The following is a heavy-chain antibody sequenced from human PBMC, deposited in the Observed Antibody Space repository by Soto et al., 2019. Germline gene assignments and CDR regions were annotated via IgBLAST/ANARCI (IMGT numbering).Heavy chain of an antibody. Sequence: QVQLVESGGGLVKPGGSLRLSCAASGFTFSDYYMSWIRQAPGKGLEWVSYISSSSSYTNYADSVKGRFTISRDNAKNSLYLHMNGLRAEDTAVYYCARVGAFGFYSSPYYGMDVWGQGTTVTVSS. CDR3: ARVGAFGFYSSPYYGMDV. CDR1: GFTFSDYY. V-gene: IGHV3-11*06. J-gene: IGHJ6*02. CDR2: ISSSSSYT. D-gene: IGHD6-13*01.